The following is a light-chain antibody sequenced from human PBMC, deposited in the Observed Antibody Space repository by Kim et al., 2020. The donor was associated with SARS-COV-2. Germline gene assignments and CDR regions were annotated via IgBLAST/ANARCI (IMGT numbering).Light chain of an antibody. Sequence: VTISCTGSSSNIGAGYTVHCYQQVPGTAPKLLIYVDNKRPSGVPDRFSGSKSGSSASLVITGLQAEDEADYYCQSYDTSRTGFYVFGTGTKVTVL. CDR1: SSNIGAGYT. CDR2: VDN. V-gene: IGLV1-40*01. J-gene: IGLJ1*01. CDR3: QSYDTSRTGFYV.